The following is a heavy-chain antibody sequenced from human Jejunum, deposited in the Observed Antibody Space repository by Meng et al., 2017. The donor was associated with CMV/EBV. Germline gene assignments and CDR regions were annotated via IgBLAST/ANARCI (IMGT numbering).Heavy chain of an antibody. Sequence: FSLTTSGMCVSSIRQPPWKALEWLAFIDWDDDKYYSTSLKTRLTISRDTSKNQVVLTMTNMDPEDTATYYCARGYESSGFYPPFDYWGQGTLVTVSS. CDR3: ARGYESSGFYPPFDY. J-gene: IGHJ4*02. CDR2: IDWDDDK. D-gene: IGHD3-22*01. V-gene: IGHV2-70*01. CDR1: FSLTTSGMC.